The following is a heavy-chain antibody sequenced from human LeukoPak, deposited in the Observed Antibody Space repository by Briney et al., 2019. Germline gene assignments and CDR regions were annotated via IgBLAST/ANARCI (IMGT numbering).Heavy chain of an antibody. CDR3: AKTSSPGYCSSTSCYVDY. J-gene: IGHJ4*02. D-gene: IGHD2-2*03. CDR2: VSGSGGST. CDR1: GFTFSSYA. V-gene: IGHV3-23*01. Sequence: GGSLRLSCAASGFTFSSYAMSWVRQAPGKGLEWVSAVSGSGGSTYYADSVKGRFTISRDNSKNTLYLQMNSLRAEDTAVYYCAKTSSPGYCSSTSCYVDYWGQGTLVTVSS.